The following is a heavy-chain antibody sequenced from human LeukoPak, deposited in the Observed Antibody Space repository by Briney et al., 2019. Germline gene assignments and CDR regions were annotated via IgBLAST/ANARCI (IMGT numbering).Heavy chain of an antibody. D-gene: IGHD4-23*01. Sequence: GGSLGLSCAASGFTFSNAWMSWVRQAPGKGLEWVGRIKSKTDGGTTDYAAPVKGRFTISRDDSKNTLYLQMNSLKTEDTAVYYCTTESARTTVDYYYYGMDVWGQGTTVTVSS. J-gene: IGHJ6*02. CDR3: TTESARTTVDYYYYGMDV. CDR1: GFTFSNAW. CDR2: IKSKTDGGTT. V-gene: IGHV3-15*01.